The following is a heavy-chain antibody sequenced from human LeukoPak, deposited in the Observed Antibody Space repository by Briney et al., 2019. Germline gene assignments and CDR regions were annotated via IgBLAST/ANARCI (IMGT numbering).Heavy chain of an antibody. D-gene: IGHD2-2*01. CDR2: IYTSGST. CDR3: ARDSPPYCSSTSRYGDYAFDI. Sequence: SETLSLTCTVSGGSISSYYWSWIRQPLGKGLEWIGRIYTSGSTNYNPSLKSRVTMSVDTSKNQFSLKLSSVTAADTAVYYCARDSPPYCSSTSRYGDYAFDIWGQGTMVTVSS. J-gene: IGHJ3*02. V-gene: IGHV4-4*07. CDR1: GGSISSYY.